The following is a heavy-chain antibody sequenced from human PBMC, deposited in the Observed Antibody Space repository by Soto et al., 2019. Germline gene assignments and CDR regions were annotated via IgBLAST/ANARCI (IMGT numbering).Heavy chain of an antibody. Sequence: GASVKVSCKASGYTFTSYGISWVRQAPGQGLEWMGWISAYNGNTNYAQKLQGRVTMTTDTSTSTAYMELRSLRSDDTAVYYCAREIADDSSGYYQGRDIDYWGQGTLVTVSS. CDR2: ISAYNGNT. D-gene: IGHD3-22*01. CDR1: GYTFTSYG. J-gene: IGHJ4*02. V-gene: IGHV1-18*01. CDR3: AREIADDSSGYYQGRDIDY.